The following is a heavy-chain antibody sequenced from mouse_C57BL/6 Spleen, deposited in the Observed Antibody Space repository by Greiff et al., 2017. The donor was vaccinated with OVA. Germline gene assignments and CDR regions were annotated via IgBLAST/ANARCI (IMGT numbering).Heavy chain of an antibody. CDR2: ISDGGSYT. CDR3: ARDRVPWYFDV. V-gene: IGHV5-4*01. D-gene: IGHD3-3*01. CDR1: GFTFSSYA. Sequence: DVKLVESGGGLVKPGGSLKLSCAASGFTFSSYAMSWVRQTPEKRLEWVATISDGGSYTYYPDNVKGRFTISRDNAKNNLYLQMSHLKSEDTAMYYCARDRVPWYFDVWGTGTTVTVSS. J-gene: IGHJ1*03.